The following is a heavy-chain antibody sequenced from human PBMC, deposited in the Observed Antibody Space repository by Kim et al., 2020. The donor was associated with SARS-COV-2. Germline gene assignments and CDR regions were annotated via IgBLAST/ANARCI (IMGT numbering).Heavy chain of an antibody. Sequence: GGSLRLSCPASGFTFSDSAMYWVRQASGKGLEWVGRIRSKTNSYATAYDVSVKGRFIISRDDSKNTAYLQMNSLKTEDTAIYYCTRVPPYSNSWWDAFDIWGQGTMVTVSS. CDR2: IRSKTNSYAT. CDR1: GFTFSDSA. D-gene: IGHD6-13*01. CDR3: TRVPPYSNSWWDAFDI. J-gene: IGHJ3*02. V-gene: IGHV3-73*01.